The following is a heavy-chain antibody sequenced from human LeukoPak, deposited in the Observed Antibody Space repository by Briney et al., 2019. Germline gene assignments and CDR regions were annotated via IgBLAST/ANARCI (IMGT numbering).Heavy chain of an antibody. Sequence: GSLRLSCAASGFTFSSYSMNRVRQAPGKGLEWVSSISSSSSYIYYADSVKGRFTISRDNAKNSLYLQMNSLRAEDTAVYYCARDGTSSIVVVPAAIGYYYYGMDVWGQGTTVTVSS. CDR2: ISSSSSYI. V-gene: IGHV3-21*01. D-gene: IGHD2-2*02. J-gene: IGHJ6*02. CDR1: GFTFSSYS. CDR3: ARDGTSSIVVVPAAIGYYYYGMDV.